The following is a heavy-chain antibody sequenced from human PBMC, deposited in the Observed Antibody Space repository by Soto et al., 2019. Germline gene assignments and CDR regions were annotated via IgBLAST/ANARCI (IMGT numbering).Heavy chain of an antibody. CDR3: ARSGVYYDPTWFDP. J-gene: IGHJ5*02. CDR1: GGSISSSSYY. CDR2: IYYSGST. V-gene: IGHV4-39*01. D-gene: IGHD3-22*01. Sequence: SETLSLTCTVSGGSISSSSYYWGWIRQPPGKGLEWIGSIYYSGSTYYNPSLKSRVTISVDTSKNQFSLKLSSVTAADTAVYYCARSGVYYDPTWFDPWGQGTLVTVSS.